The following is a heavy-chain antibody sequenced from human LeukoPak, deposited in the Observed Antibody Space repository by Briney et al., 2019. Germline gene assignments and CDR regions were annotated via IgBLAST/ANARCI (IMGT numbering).Heavy chain of an antibody. Sequence: ASVKVSCKASGYTFTSYGISWVRQAPGQGLEWMGWISAYNGNTNYAQKLQGRVTMTTDTSTSTAYMELRSLRSDDTAVYYCARDEYCGGDCYSNWFDPWGQGTLVTVSS. CDR2: ISAYNGNT. V-gene: IGHV1-18*01. J-gene: IGHJ5*02. CDR3: ARDEYCGGDCYSNWFDP. D-gene: IGHD2-21*01. CDR1: GYTFTSYG.